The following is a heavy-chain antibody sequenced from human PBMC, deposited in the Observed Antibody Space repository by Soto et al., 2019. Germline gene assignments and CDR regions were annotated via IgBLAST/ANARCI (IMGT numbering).Heavy chain of an antibody. CDR1: GGTFSSYA. Sequence: ASVKVSCKASGGTFSSYAISWVRQAPGQGLEWMGGIIPIFGTANYAQKFQGRVTITADESTSTAYMELSSLRSEDTAVYYCARVRDSVYSSSWYTPPLCYWGQGTLVTVSS. V-gene: IGHV1-69*13. CDR2: IIPIFGTA. J-gene: IGHJ4*02. D-gene: IGHD6-13*01. CDR3: ARVRDSVYSSSWYTPPLCY.